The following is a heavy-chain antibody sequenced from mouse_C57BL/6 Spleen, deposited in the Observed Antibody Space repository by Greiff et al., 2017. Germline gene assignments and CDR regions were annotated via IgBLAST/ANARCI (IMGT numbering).Heavy chain of an antibody. CDR3: ASGMITTVIATPYYYAMDY. Sequence: VQLQQPGAELVKPGASVTMSCKASGYTFTSYWITWVKQRPGQGLEWIGDIYPGSGSTNYNEKFKSKATLTADTSSSTAYMQLSSLSSEDSAVYYCASGMITTVIATPYYYAMDYWGQGTSVTVSS. D-gene: IGHD1-1*01. CDR1: GYTFTSYW. V-gene: IGHV1-55*01. CDR2: IYPGSGST. J-gene: IGHJ4*01.